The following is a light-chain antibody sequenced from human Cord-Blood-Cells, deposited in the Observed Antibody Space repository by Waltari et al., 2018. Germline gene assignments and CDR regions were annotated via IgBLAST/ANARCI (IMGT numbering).Light chain of an antibody. CDR3: CSYAGSRTLDV. CDR1: SSNVGSYNL. Sequence: GQSITISCTGTSSNVGSYNLVSWYQHHPGKAPKLMIYEVSKRPSGVSNRFSGSKSGNTASLTISRLRGYDEADYYCCSYAGSRTLDVFGTGTKVTVL. V-gene: IGLV2-23*02. CDR2: EVS. J-gene: IGLJ1*01.